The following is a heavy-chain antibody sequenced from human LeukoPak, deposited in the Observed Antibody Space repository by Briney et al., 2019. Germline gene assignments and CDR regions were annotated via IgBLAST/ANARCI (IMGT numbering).Heavy chain of an antibody. CDR1: GYTFTSCD. D-gene: IGHD6-19*01. Sequence: ASVKVSCKASGYTFTSCDINWVRQATGQGLEWMGWMNPNSGNTGYAQKFQGRVTMTRNTSISTAYMELSSLRSEDTAVYYCARFRYSSGSNDYWGQGTLVTVSS. CDR2: MNPNSGNT. V-gene: IGHV1-8*01. J-gene: IGHJ4*02. CDR3: ARFRYSSGSNDY.